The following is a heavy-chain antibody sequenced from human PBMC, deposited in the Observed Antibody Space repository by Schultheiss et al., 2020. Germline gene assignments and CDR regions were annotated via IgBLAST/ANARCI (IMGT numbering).Heavy chain of an antibody. CDR3: AGYCSGGSCYTVNWFDP. CDR1: GGSISRNY. D-gene: IGHD2-15*01. CDR2: IYYSGST. Sequence: SETLSLTCSVSGGSISRNYWSWIRQPPGKGLEWIGYIYYSGSTNYNPSHESRVTISVDTSKNQVSLRLTSVTAADTAVYYCAGYCSGGSCYTVNWFDPWGQGTLVTVSS. J-gene: IGHJ5*02. V-gene: IGHV4-59*01.